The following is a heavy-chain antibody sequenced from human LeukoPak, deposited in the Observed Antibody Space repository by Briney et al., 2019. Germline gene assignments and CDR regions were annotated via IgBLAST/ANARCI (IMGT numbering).Heavy chain of an antibody. Sequence: GGSLRLSCAASGFSLSRYWMSWVRQAPGQGLEWVANIGKDGSGNHYADSVKGRFTISRDNAKNSLYLQMNSLRADDTAVYYCARDLDYYATDYWGQGTLVTV. CDR2: IGKDGSGN. V-gene: IGHV3-7*01. J-gene: IGHJ4*02. CDR1: GFSLSRYW. D-gene: IGHD3/OR15-3a*01. CDR3: ARDLDYYATDY.